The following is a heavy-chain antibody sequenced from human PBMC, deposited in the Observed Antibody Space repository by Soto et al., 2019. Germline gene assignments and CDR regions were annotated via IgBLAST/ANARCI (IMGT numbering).Heavy chain of an antibody. CDR2: ISAYNGNT. Sequence: RASVKVSCKASGYPFTSYGISWVRQAPGQGLEWMGWISAYNGNTNYAQKVQGRVTMTTDTSTSTAYMELRSLRSDDTAVYYCARDLGYCSSTTCSGGTWFDPWGQGTLVTVSS. V-gene: IGHV1-18*04. CDR3: ARDLGYCSSTTCSGGTWFDP. D-gene: IGHD2-2*01. J-gene: IGHJ5*02. CDR1: GYPFTSYG.